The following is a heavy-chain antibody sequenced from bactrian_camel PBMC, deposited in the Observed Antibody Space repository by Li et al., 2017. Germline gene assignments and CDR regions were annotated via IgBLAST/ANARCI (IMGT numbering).Heavy chain of an antibody. CDR1: GFPYSRYC. J-gene: IGHJ4*01. CDR3: VAVSRSWYDRDWCLNLKFDGFRL. Sequence: DVQLVESGGGSVQVGGSLTLSCETSGFPYSRYCMGWFRQFPGWEPEGVAAINTAAYTQYADSVKGRFTISKDNAKNTVYLQMNSLSPGDTGVYSCVAVSRSWYDRDWCLNLKFDGFRLRGKGTQVTVS. V-gene: IGHV3S31*01. D-gene: IGHD7*01. CDR2: INTAAYT.